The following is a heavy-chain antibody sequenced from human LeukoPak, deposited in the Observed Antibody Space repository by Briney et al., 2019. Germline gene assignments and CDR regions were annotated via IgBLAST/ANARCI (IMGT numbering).Heavy chain of an antibody. V-gene: IGHV4-39*01. CDR1: GGSVSSYEYY. J-gene: IGHJ4*02. D-gene: IGHD3-9*01. CDR3: ARLSRGRYFDYIFDH. CDR2: TYYTGST. Sequence: PSETLSLTCTVPGGSVSSYEYYWGWIRQPPGKGLEWIGNTYYTGSTYYNPSLRSRVTMSVDTSKNQFSLKMSSVTAADTAVYYCARLSRGRYFDYIFDHWGQGTVVIVSS.